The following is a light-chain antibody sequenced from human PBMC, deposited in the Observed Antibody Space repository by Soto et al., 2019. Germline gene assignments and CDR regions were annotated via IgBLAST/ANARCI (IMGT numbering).Light chain of an antibody. CDR3: MQPLEAPWT. CDR1: QSLLHSNGFQY. Sequence: EIVMTQSPPSLSVTPGETASISCRSSQSLLHSNGFQYLDWYLQKPGQSPQLLIYLGFNRASGVPDRFSGSGSCTDFTLKISRVEAEDVRIYFCMQPLEAPWTFGQGTKVEIK. J-gene: IGKJ1*01. CDR2: LGF. V-gene: IGKV2-28*01.